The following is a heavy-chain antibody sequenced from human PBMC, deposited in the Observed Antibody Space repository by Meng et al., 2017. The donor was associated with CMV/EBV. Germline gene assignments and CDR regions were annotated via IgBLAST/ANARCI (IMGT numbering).Heavy chain of an antibody. Sequence: GGSLRLSCAASGFTFSSYWMSWVRQAPGKELEWVANIKQDGSEKYYVDSVKGRFTISRDNAKNSLYLQMNSLRAEDTAVYYCARDDCSGGSCSYGMDVWGQGTTVTVFS. D-gene: IGHD2-15*01. CDR2: IKQDGSEK. V-gene: IGHV3-7*01. J-gene: IGHJ6*02. CDR1: GFTFSSYW. CDR3: ARDDCSGGSCSYGMDV.